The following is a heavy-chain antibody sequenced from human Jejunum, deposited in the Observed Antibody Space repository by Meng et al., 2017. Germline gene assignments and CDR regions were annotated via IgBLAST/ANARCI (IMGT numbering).Heavy chain of an antibody. CDR1: GFTFSSHW. Sequence: ELQLVVYGGGLVQPGGALRLSSAAPGFTFSSHWMHWVRQAPGKGLVWLSRVSTDGTITNYADSVKGRFTISRDNAKDTVFLEMNSLRVEDTAVYYCASDRITDWGQGTLVTVSS. D-gene: IGHD3-16*01. CDR3: ASDRITD. J-gene: IGHJ1*01. CDR2: VSTDGTIT. V-gene: IGHV3-74*02.